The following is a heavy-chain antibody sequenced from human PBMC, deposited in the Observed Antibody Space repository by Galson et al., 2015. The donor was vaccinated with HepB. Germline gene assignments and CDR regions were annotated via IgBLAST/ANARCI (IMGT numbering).Heavy chain of an antibody. V-gene: IGHV2-70*04. Sequence: PALVKPTQTLTLTCTFSGFSLTTSGVRVGWIRQPPGNALEWVELIDWEEENFYPSSLKTRHTISKDTSKNQVVLKMPNMDPVDTATYYCARIRGWGDAFDMWGQGTRVTVSS. CDR3: ARIRGWGDAFDM. CDR2: IDWEEEN. CDR1: GFSLTTSGVR. D-gene: IGHD6-19*01. J-gene: IGHJ3*02.